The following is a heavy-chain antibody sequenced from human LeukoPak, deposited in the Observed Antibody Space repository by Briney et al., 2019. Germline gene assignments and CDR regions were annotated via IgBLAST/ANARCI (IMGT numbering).Heavy chain of an antibody. V-gene: IGHV3-23*01. CDR3: AKPHGSGSYGQQDY. CDR2: ISGSGGNS. Sequence: GGSLRLSCAASGFTFSSYAMSWVRQAPGKGLEWVSGISGSGGNSYYADSVKGRFTISRDNSKNTLYLQMNSLRAEDTAVYYCAKPHGSGSYGQQDYWGQGTLVTVSS. D-gene: IGHD3-10*01. J-gene: IGHJ4*02. CDR1: GFTFSSYA.